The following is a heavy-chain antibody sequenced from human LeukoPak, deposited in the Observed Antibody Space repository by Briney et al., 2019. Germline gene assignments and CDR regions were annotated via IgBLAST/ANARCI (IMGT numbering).Heavy chain of an antibody. CDR1: GFTFSSYA. CDR3: ARDKSRYYDFWSGNWFDP. J-gene: IGHJ5*02. V-gene: IGHV3-30-3*01. D-gene: IGHD3-3*01. Sequence: GGSLRLSCAASGFTFSSYAMHWVRQAPGKGLEWVAVISYDGSNKYYADSVKGRFTISRDNSKNTLYLQMNSLRAEDTAVYYCARDKSRYYDFWSGNWFDPWGQGTLVTVSS. CDR2: ISYDGSNK.